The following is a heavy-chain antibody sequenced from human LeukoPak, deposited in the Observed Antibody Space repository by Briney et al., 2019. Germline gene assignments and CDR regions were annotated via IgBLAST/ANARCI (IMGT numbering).Heavy chain of an antibody. CDR1: GGSISSGDYY. CDR2: IYYSGST. V-gene: IGHV4-30-4*08. D-gene: IGHD3-9*01. J-gene: IGHJ6*03. Sequence: SQTLSLTCTVSGGSISSGDYYWSWIRQPPGKGLEWIGYIYYSGSTYYNPSLKSRVTISVDTSKNQFSLKLSSVTAADTAVYYCSRSVGDDILTGDYYYYYMDVWGKGTTATVSS. CDR3: SRSVGDDILTGDYYYYYMDV.